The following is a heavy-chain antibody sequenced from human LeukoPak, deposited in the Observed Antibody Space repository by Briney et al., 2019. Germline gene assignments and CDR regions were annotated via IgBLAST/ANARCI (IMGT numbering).Heavy chain of an antibody. CDR2: ISYDGSNK. J-gene: IGHJ4*02. Sequence: GGSLRLSCAASGFTFSSYGMHWVRQAPGKGLEWVAVISYDGSNKYYADSVKGRFTISRDNSKNTLYLQMNSLRAEDTAVYYCASRITMRYYFDYWGQGTLVTVSS. D-gene: IGHD3-22*01. CDR1: GFTFSSYG. CDR3: ASRITMRYYFDY. V-gene: IGHV3-30*03.